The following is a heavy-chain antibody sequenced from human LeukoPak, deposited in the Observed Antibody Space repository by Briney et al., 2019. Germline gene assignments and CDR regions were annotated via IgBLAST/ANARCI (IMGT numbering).Heavy chain of an antibody. CDR3: ARGSGEEYYYDSSGYRSYYFDY. V-gene: IGHV1-18*01. D-gene: IGHD3-22*01. CDR2: ISAYNGNT. Sequence: ASVKVSCKASGYTFTSYGISWERQAPGQGLEWMGWISAYNGNTNYARKLQGRVTMTTDTSTSTAYMELRSLRSDDTAVYYCARGSGEEYYYDSSGYRSYYFDYWGQGTLVTVSS. CDR1: GYTFTSYG. J-gene: IGHJ4*02.